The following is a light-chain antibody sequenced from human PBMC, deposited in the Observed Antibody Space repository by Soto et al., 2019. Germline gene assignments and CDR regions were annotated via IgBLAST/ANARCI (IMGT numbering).Light chain of an antibody. V-gene: IGKV3-20*01. Sequence: EIVLTQSPGTLSLSPGERGTLSCRASQSVTSTYLAWYQQKPGQAPRLLIYGASSRATGIPDRFRGRGSGTDFTLTISRLEPEDFAVYYCRQHGNSPFNFGPGTRVDIK. J-gene: IGKJ3*01. CDR2: GAS. CDR1: QSVTSTY. CDR3: RQHGNSPFN.